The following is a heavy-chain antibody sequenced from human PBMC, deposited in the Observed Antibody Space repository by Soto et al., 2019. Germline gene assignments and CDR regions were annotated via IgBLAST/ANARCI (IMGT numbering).Heavy chain of an antibody. CDR1: GYTFTSYG. Sequence: QVQLVQSGAEVKKPGASVKVSCKASGYTFTSYGISWVRQAPGQGLEWIGWISPYNGNTNYAQKLQGRVNMTTDTXXXXXXXXXXXXXXXXXXXXXXXXXXXXXXXXXXRGIWFXPXXXGXXXTVSX. J-gene: IGHJ5*02. CDR3: XXXXXXXXXXXXRGIWFXP. V-gene: IGHV1-18*01. CDR2: ISPYNGNT.